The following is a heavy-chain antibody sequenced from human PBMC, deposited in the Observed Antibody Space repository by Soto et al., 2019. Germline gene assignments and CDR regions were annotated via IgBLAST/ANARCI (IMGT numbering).Heavy chain of an antibody. J-gene: IGHJ6*02. V-gene: IGHV1-69*12. CDR3: ATRVYDMDV. D-gene: IGHD3-10*01. CDR1: GGTFSAYA. Sequence: HVQLVQSGAEVKKPGSSVKVSCKASGGTFSAYAIDWVRQAPGQGLEWMGGIIPIFGTVNHAQKFQGRVTMTADESTSTVYMELSSLSSEDTALYYCATRVYDMDVWGQGTTVSVSS. CDR2: IIPIFGTV.